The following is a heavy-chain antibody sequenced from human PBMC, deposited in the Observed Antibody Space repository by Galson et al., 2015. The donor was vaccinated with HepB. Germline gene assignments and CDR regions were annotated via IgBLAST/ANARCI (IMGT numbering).Heavy chain of an antibody. CDR2: ISYDGSNK. CDR1: GFTFSSYG. V-gene: IGHV3-30*18. D-gene: IGHD4-17*01. J-gene: IGHJ4*02. CDR3: AKDFWVSNYGDYSLYY. Sequence: SLRLSCAASGFTFSSYGMHWVRQAPGKGLEWVAVISYDGSNKYYADSVKGRFTISRDNSKNTLYLQTNSLRAEDTAVYYCAKDFWVSNYGDYSLYYWGQGTLVTVSS.